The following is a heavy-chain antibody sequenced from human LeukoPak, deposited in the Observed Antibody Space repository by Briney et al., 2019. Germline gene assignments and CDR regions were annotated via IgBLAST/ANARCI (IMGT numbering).Heavy chain of an antibody. V-gene: IGHV4-39*01. CDR3: ARARLVPAAEFDY. CDR2: IYYSGST. J-gene: IGHJ4*02. CDR1: GGCISSSSYY. D-gene: IGHD2-2*01. Sequence: SETLSLTCTVSGGCISSSSYYWGWIRQPPGKGLEWIGSIYYSGSTYYNPSLKSRVTISVDTSKNQFSLKLSSVTAADTAVYYCARARLVPAAEFDYWGQGTLVTVSS.